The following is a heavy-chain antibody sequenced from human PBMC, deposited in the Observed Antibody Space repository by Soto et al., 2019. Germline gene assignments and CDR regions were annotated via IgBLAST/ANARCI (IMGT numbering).Heavy chain of an antibody. J-gene: IGHJ4*02. CDR1: GGTFSSYA. V-gene: IGHV1-69*06. CDR3: ARRPHYDILTGYYAPFDY. Sequence: SVKVSCKASGGTFSSYAISWVRQAPGQGLEWMGGIIPIFGTANYAQKFQGRVTITADKSTSTAYMELSSLRSEDTAVYYCARRPHYDILTGYYAPFDYWGQGTLVTVSS. D-gene: IGHD3-9*01. CDR2: IIPIFGTA.